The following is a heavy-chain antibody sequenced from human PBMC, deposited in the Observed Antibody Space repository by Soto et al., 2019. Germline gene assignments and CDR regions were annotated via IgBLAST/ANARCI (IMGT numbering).Heavy chain of an antibody. V-gene: IGHV5-51*01. CDR2: IYPGDSDT. D-gene: IGHD2-2*01. CDR1: GYSFTSYW. J-gene: IGHJ6*04. Sequence: RESLKISCKGSGYSFTSYWIGWVRQMPGKGLEWMGIIYPGDSDTRYSPSFQGQVTISADKSISTAYLQWSSLKASDTAMYYCARSSTSFPYYYYYYGMDVWGKGTTVTVSS. CDR3: ARSSTSFPYYYYYYGMDV.